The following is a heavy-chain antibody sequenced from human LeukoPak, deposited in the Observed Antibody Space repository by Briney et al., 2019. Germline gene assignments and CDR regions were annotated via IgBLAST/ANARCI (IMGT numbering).Heavy chain of an antibody. J-gene: IGHJ4*02. CDR1: GGTFSSYT. V-gene: IGHV1-69*01. D-gene: IGHD3-10*01. Sequence: SLKVSCKASGGTFSSYTFSWVRQAPGQGLEWMGGIIPIFGTANYAQKFQGRVTITADESTSTAYMELSSLRSEDTAVYYCASASHITMLRGANDYWGQGTLVTVSS. CDR2: IIPIFGTA. CDR3: ASASHITMLRGANDY.